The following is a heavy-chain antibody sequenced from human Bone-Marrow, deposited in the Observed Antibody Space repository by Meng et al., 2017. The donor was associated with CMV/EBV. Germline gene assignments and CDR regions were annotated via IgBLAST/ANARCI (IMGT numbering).Heavy chain of an antibody. CDR2: ITSDGTST. Sequence: GESLKISCAASGFTFSSYWMHWVRQAPGKGLVWVSRITSDGTSTSYADSVKGRFTVSRDNAKNTLYLQMNSLRAEDTAVYYCVRDYNKAPDWWGQGTLVTVSS. D-gene: IGHD5-24*01. V-gene: IGHV3-74*01. CDR3: VRDYNKAPDW. CDR1: GFTFSSYW. J-gene: IGHJ4*02.